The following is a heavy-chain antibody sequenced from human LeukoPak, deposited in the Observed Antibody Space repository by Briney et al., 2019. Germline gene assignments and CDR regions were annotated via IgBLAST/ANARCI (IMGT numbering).Heavy chain of an antibody. V-gene: IGHV3-33*06. CDR3: AKDAQRGFDYSNSLQY. D-gene: IGHD4-11*01. CDR2: IWSDGTNQ. J-gene: IGHJ4*02. Sequence: GGSLRLSCAGSGFAFSNYWMSWVRQAPGKGLEWVAVIWSDGTNQYYADSVKGRFTIYRDDFQKRVFLQMNSLRVEDTALYYCAKDAQRGFDYSNSLQYWGQGALVTVSS. CDR1: GFAFSNYW.